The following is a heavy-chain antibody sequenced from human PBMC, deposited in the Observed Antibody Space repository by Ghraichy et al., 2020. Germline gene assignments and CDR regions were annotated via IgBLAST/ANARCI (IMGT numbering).Heavy chain of an antibody. CDR3: ARGHNVLRYFDWLPLDY. V-gene: IGHV4-34*01. CDR2: INHSGST. Sequence: SPTLSLTCAVYGGSFSGYYWSWIRQPPGKGLEWIGEINHSGSTNYNPSLKSRVTISVDTSKNQFSLKLSSVTAADTAVYYCARGHNVLRYFDWLPLDYWGQGTLVTVSS. CDR1: GGSFSGYY. D-gene: IGHD3-9*01. J-gene: IGHJ4*02.